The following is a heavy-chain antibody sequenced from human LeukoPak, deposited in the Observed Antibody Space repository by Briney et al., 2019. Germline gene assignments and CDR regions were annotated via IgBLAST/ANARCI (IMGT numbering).Heavy chain of an antibody. CDR1: GFTFSNYA. D-gene: IGHD4-17*01. CDR3: ATPWGDYIGGGAFDI. CDR2: ISGSGSST. J-gene: IGHJ3*02. V-gene: IGHV3-23*01. Sequence: GGSLRLSCVGSGFTFSNYAMSWVRQAPGKGLEWVSAISGSGSSTYYADSVKGRFTISRDNSKNTLYLQMNSLRVEDTAVYYCATPWGDYIGGGAFDIWGQGTMVTVSS.